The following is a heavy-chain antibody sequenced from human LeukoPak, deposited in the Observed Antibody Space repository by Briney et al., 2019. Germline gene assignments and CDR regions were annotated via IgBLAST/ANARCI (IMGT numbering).Heavy chain of an antibody. Sequence: GASVKVSCKASGGTFSSYAISWVRQAPGQGLEWMGRIIPILGIANYAQKFQGRVTITADKSTSTAYMELSSLRSEDTAVYYCASEPRGSGSYHVYYYYGMDVWGRGTTVTVSS. D-gene: IGHD3-10*01. CDR3: ASEPRGSGSYHVYYYYGMDV. V-gene: IGHV1-69*04. CDR2: IIPILGIA. J-gene: IGHJ6*02. CDR1: GGTFSSYA.